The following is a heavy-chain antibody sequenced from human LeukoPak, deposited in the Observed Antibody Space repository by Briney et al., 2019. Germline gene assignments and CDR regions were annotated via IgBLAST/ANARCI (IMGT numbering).Heavy chain of an antibody. D-gene: IGHD4-17*01. V-gene: IGHV4-39*01. J-gene: IGHJ4*02. CDR2: IYYSGSS. CDR1: GGSISSSSHY. CDR3: ARGPTVTTDY. Sequence: SETLSLTCTVPGGSISSSSHYWGWFRQPPGKGLEWIGYIYYSGSSFCNPSLKSQVTMSVDTSKNQFSLRLNSVTAADTAVYYCARGPTVTTDYWGQGTLVTVSS.